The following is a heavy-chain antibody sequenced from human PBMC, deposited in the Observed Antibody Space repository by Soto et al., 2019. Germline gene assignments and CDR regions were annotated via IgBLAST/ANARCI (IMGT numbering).Heavy chain of an antibody. CDR1: GGTPSNSA. Sequence: QVHLLLQSGAEVKKPGSSVKVSCKASGGTPSNSAISWVRQAPGQGLEWMGGIIPVFGLVKYAQNFQGRVTITAAESTNTAYMELSSLRPEDTAVYYCAGCRIVVVGSRAYYGMDVWGQGTTVTVSS. CDR3: AGCRIVVVGSRAYYGMDV. J-gene: IGHJ6*02. CDR2: IIPVFGLV. D-gene: IGHD3-22*01. V-gene: IGHV1-69*01.